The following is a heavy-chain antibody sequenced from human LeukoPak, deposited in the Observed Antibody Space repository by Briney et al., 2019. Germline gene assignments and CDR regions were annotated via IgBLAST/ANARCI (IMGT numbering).Heavy chain of an antibody. J-gene: IGHJ3*02. CDR2: IIPIFATT. V-gene: IGHV1-69*13. D-gene: IGHD4-17*01. CDR1: GGTFSSYG. Sequence: SVKVSCKASGGTFSSYGISWVRQAPGQGLEWMGGIIPIFATTNYAQKFQGRVTITADEPTRTAYMELRSLRSEDTAVYYCAKDLNGDYVAAFDIWGQGTMVTVSS. CDR3: AKDLNGDYVAAFDI.